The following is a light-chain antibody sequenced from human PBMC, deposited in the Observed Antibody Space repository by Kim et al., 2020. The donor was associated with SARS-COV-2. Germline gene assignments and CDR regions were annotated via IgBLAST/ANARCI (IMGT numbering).Light chain of an antibody. Sequence: PEGRETLYNGASRGVAHNYVDAYHQKRGLAPRLRIYHASSSATGNPDWSSDSGSGTDFNNTISRLEPEDFAVYYCQQYGSSPITFGQGTRLEIK. J-gene: IGKJ5*01. CDR2: HAS. CDR3: QQYGSSPIT. CDR1: RGVAHNY. V-gene: IGKV3D-20*01.